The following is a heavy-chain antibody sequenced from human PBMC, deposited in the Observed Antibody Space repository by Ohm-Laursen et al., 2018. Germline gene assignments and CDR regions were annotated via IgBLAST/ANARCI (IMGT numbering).Heavy chain of an antibody. V-gene: IGHV3-23*01. CDR2: ISGSGGST. J-gene: IGHJ4*02. D-gene: IGHD1-14*01. Sequence: SLRLSCSASGFTVSSNYMSWVRQAPGKGLEWVSVISGSGGSTYYADSVKGRFTISRDNSKNTLYLQMNSLRAEDTAVYYCVGMDFDYWGQGTLVTVSS. CDR3: VGMDFDY. CDR1: GFTVSSNY.